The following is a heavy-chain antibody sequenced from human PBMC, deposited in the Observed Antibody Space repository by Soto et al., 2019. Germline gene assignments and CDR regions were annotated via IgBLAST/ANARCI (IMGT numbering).Heavy chain of an antibody. D-gene: IGHD3-16*01. Sequence: QITLMESGPALVKPTQTLTLTCTFSGFSLSTIGVGVGWIRQPPGKALEWLALIYWDDDRRYHPSLRSRLSLTKDTSRHQVVLTMTNMDPVDTATYYCAHIEISYGGVGGDDAFDVWGQGTMVTVSS. V-gene: IGHV2-5*02. CDR3: AHIEISYGGVGGDDAFDV. J-gene: IGHJ3*01. CDR1: GFSLSTIGVG. CDR2: IYWDDDR.